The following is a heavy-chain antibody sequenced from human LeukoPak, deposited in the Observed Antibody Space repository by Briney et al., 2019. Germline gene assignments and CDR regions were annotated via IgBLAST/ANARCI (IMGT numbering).Heavy chain of an antibody. CDR1: GYTFTGYY. V-gene: IGHV1-2*02. CDR3: ARGTDYYDSSGYYTDY. Sequence: DTLKVSCKASGYTFTGYYMHWVRQAPGQGLEWMGWINTNSGGTNNAQKFQGRVTMTRDTSISTAYMELSRLRSDDTAVYYCARGTDYYDSSGYYTDYWGQGTLVT. D-gene: IGHD3-22*01. CDR2: INTNSGGT. J-gene: IGHJ4*02.